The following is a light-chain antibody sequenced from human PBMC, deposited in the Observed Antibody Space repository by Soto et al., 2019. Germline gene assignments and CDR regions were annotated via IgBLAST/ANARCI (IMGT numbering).Light chain of an antibody. CDR2: DAS. Sequence: EIVLTQSPATLSLSPGERATLSCRASQGVSSYLAWYRQKPGQAPRLLIYDASNRATGIPARFSGSGSGTDFTLTISSLEPEDFAVYYCQQRSHWPPVTWTFGQGTKVEIK. CDR3: QQRSHWPPVTWT. J-gene: IGKJ1*01. V-gene: IGKV3-11*01. CDR1: QGVSSY.